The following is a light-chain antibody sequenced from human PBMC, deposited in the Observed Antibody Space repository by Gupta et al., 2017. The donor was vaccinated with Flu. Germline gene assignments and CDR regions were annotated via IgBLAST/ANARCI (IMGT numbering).Light chain of an antibody. J-gene: IGLJ1*01. CDR1: TSDVVGCNY. CDR2: VDS. Sequence: ITIYSTGTTSDVVGCNYVVWYQQHAAAAPKLLFYVDSTRHTGVSNRFSGSKSGTTASVTIPGLQAEDEADYYCSSYTSSSNIYVFGTGTKRTVL. CDR3: SSYTSSSNIYV. V-gene: IGLV2-14*04.